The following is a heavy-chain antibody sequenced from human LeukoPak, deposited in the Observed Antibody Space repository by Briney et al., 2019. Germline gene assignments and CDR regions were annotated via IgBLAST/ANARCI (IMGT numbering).Heavy chain of an antibody. D-gene: IGHD1-7*01. J-gene: IGHJ3*02. Sequence: ASVKVSCKASGYTFSRYGITWVRQAPGQGLEWMGWITAYDGNTNFAQNFQARVTMTTDTSTNTAYMELRSLRSDDTAVYYCARQSFIAGDNGNYVLNGDDALDIWGQGTMVTVSS. CDR2: ITAYDGNT. CDR1: GYTFSRYG. V-gene: IGHV1-18*01. CDR3: ARQSFIAGDNGNYVLNGDDALDI.